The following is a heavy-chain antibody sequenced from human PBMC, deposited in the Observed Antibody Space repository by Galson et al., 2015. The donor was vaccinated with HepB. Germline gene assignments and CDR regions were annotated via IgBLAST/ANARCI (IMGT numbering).Heavy chain of an antibody. Sequence: SVKVSCKAPGGTFSSYAISWVRQAPGQGLEWMGGIIPIFGTANYAQKFQGRVTITADESTSTAYMELSSLRSEDTAVYYCARGPWEQWLVRWFDPWGQGTLVTVSS. CDR1: GGTFSSYA. V-gene: IGHV1-69*13. CDR3: ARGPWEQWLVRWFDP. CDR2: IIPIFGTA. J-gene: IGHJ5*02. D-gene: IGHD6-19*01.